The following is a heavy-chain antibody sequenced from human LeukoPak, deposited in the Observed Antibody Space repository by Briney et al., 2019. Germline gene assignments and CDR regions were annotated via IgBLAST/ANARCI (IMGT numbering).Heavy chain of an antibody. CDR2: IYPGDSDT. CDR3: ARRGYCGGGTCYGASLEY. J-gene: IGHJ4*02. CDR1: GYSFTSYW. Sequence: GESLKISCKGSGYSFTSYWIGWVRQMPGKGLEWMGTIYPGDSDTTYSPAFQGQVTISADKSITTAYLQWNSLKASDSGMYFCARRGYCGGGTCYGASLEYWGQGTLVTVSS. V-gene: IGHV5-51*01. D-gene: IGHD2-15*01.